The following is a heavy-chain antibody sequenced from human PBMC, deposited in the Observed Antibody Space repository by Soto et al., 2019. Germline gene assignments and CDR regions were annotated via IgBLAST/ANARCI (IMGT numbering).Heavy chain of an antibody. J-gene: IGHJ1*01. V-gene: IGHV3-33*01. Sequence: QVQLVESGGGVVQPGRSLRLSCAASGFTFSSSGMHWVRQAPGKGLEWVAVIWYDGSKKYYADSVKGRFTISRDNSKNTMSLQMNSLRVEDTAVYYCARGGGEVVAATYFQRWGQGTLVTVSS. D-gene: IGHD2-15*01. CDR3: ARGGGEVVAATYFQR. CDR1: GFTFSSSG. CDR2: IWYDGSKK.